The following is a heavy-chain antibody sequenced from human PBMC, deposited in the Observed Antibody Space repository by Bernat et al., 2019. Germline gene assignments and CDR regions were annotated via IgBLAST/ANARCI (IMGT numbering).Heavy chain of an antibody. J-gene: IGHJ5*02. Sequence: VQLQESGPGLVKPSETLSLTCTVSGDSVTTRNYYWSWIRQPPGKGLEWIAYIYYSGSTNYNPSLKSRATISLDTSKNQFSLKLTSVTAADTAVYLCARTGYCSGGSCYSGWFDPWGQGTLVTVSS. CDR1: GDSVTTRNYY. CDR3: ARTGYCSGGSCYSGWFDP. V-gene: IGHV4-61*01. CDR2: IYYSGST. D-gene: IGHD2-15*01.